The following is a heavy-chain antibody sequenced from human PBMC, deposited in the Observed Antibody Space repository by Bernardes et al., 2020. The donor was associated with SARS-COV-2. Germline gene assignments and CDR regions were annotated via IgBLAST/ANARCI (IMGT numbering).Heavy chain of an antibody. V-gene: IGHV3-20*04. CDR3: ARLGTIVAAGTLDS. D-gene: IGHD6-13*01. J-gene: IGHJ4*02. CDR2: INWNGGST. Sequence: GGSLRLSCAASGFTFDDYGMSWVRQAPGKGLEWVSGINWNGGSTGYADSVKGRFTISRDNAKNSLYLQLNSLRAEDTAVYYCARLGTIVAAGTLDSWGQGTLVTVSS. CDR1: GFTFDDYG.